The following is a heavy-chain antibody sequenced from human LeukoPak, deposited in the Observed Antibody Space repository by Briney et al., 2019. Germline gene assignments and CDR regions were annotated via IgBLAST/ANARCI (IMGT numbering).Heavy chain of an antibody. J-gene: IGHJ6*02. CDR3: AAEYMTRNYYYGMDV. V-gene: IGHV1-58*02. CDR2: IVVGSGNT. Sequence: GTSVKVSCKASGFTFTSSAMQWVRQARGQRLEWIGWIVVGSGNTNYAQKFQERVTITRDMSTSTAYMELSSVRSEDTAVYYCAAEYMTRNYYYGMDVWGQGTTVTVSS. CDR1: GFTFTSSA. D-gene: IGHD1-14*01.